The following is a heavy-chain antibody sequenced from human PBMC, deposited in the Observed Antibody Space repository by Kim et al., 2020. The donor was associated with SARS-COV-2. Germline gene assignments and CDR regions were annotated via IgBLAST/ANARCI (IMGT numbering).Heavy chain of an antibody. CDR1: GFTFSDYY. D-gene: IGHD3-10*01. Sequence: GGSLRLSCAASGFTFSDYYMSWIRQAPGKGLEWVSYISSSGSTIYYADSVKGRFTISRDNAKNSLYLQMNILRAEDTAVYYCARYYYGSGSYYDYYYGMDVWGQGTTVTVSS. CDR2: ISSSGSTI. V-gene: IGHV3-11*01. J-gene: IGHJ6*02. CDR3: ARYYYGSGSYYDYYYGMDV.